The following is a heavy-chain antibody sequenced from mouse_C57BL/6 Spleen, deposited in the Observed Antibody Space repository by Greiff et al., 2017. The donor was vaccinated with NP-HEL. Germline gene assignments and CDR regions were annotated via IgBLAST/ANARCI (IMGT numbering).Heavy chain of an antibody. CDR1: GFTFSSYG. J-gene: IGHJ1*03. D-gene: IGHD1-1*01. CDR2: ISSGGSYT. CDR3: ARGAYGSSPGDFDV. V-gene: IGHV5-6*01. Sequence: EVKVVESGGDLVKPGGSLKLSCAASGFTFSSYGMSWVRQTPDKRLEWVPTISSGGSYTYYPDSVKGRFTISRDNAKNTLYMQMSSLKSEDTAMYYCARGAYGSSPGDFDVWGTGTTVTVSS.